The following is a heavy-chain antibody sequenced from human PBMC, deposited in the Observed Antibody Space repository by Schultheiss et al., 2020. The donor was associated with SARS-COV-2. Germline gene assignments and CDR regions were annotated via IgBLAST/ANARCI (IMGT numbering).Heavy chain of an antibody. D-gene: IGHD1-26*01. J-gene: IGHJ3*02. CDR3: ARAVSGSYFAFDI. CDR2: IYYSGST. Sequence: SQTLSLTCTVSGGSISSYYWSWIRQPPGKGLEWIGYIYYSGSTNYNPSLKSRVTISVDTSKNQFSLKLSSVTAADTAVYYCARAVSGSYFAFDIWGQGTMGTVS. V-gene: IGHV4-59*01. CDR1: GGSISSYY.